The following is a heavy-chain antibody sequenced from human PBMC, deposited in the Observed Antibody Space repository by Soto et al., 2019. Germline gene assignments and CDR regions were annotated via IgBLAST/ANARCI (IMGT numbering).Heavy chain of an antibody. CDR3: AINADV. J-gene: IGHJ6*02. CDR2: IYNSGS. V-gene: IGHV4-59*08. Sequence: PSETLSLTCTVSGASISDHFWSWIRQPPGKGLEWIAYIYNSGSSYNPSLKSRVTISVDTSKNQLSLKLSSVIAADSAVYYCAINADVWGQGTTVTVSS. CDR1: GASISDHF.